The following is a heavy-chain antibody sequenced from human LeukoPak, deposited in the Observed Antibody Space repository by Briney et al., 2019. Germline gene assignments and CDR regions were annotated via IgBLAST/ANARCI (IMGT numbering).Heavy chain of an antibody. Sequence: PSETLSLTCTVSGGSISSYYWSWIRQPPGKGLEWIRYIYHSGNTYYNPSLKSRVTISIHNSKNQFSLKVNSVTAADTAVYYCARDRNYYDSSGPPYYYSALDVWGQGTTVTVSS. CDR1: GGSISSYY. J-gene: IGHJ6*02. V-gene: IGHV4-59*01. D-gene: IGHD3-22*01. CDR2: IYHSGNT. CDR3: ARDRNYYDSSGPPYYYSALDV.